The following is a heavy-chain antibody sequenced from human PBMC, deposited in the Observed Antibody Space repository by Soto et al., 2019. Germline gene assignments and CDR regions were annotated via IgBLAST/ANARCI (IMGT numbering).Heavy chain of an antibody. CDR3: ARRHSGGFFRLFDS. J-gene: IGHJ4*02. CDR1: GGSLSTNP. D-gene: IGHD2-15*01. V-gene: IGHV1-69*06. Sequence: SVKVSCKASGGSLSTNPISWVRQAPGQGLEWMGGTGSGTGPGNHAQKFQGRLTVTADKSTSTVYMELTNLSSEDTAVYYCARRHSGGFFRLFDSWGQGMLVTXSS. CDR2: TGSGTGPG.